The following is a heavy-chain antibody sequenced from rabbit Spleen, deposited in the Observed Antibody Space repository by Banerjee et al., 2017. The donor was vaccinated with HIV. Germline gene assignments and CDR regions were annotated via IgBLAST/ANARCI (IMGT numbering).Heavy chain of an antibody. J-gene: IGHJ6*01. CDR1: GFSFSSNW. CDR2: IDTNDGDT. Sequence: LEESGGGLVKPGGTLTLTCTVSGFSFSSNWICWVRQAPGKGLEWIACIDTNDGDTDYATWAKGRFTCSKTSSTTVTLQMTSLTVADTATYFCARDTGSSFSSYGMDLWGQGTLVTVS. V-gene: IGHV1S45*01. D-gene: IGHD8-1*01. CDR3: ARDTGSSFSSYGMDL.